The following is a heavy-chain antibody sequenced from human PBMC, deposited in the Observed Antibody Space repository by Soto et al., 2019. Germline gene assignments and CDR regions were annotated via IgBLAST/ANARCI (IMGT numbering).Heavy chain of an antibody. V-gene: IGHV3-48*01. CDR3: ARDLPDIVVVPAATHFDY. J-gene: IGHJ4*02. CDR2: ISSSSSTI. Sequence: GGSLRLSCAASGFTFSSYSMNWVRQAPGKGLEWVSYISSSSSTIYYADSVKGRFTISRDNAKNSLYLQMNSLRAEDTAVYYCARDLPDIVVVPAATHFDYWGQGTLVTVSS. CDR1: GFTFSSYS. D-gene: IGHD2-2*01.